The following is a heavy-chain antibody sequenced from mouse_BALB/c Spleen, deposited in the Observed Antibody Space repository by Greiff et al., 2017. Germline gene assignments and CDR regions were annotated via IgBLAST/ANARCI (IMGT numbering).Heavy chain of an antibody. CDR2: IRLKSNNYAT. CDR1: GFTFSNYW. J-gene: IGHJ4*01. D-gene: IGHD1-1*01. V-gene: IGHV6-6*02. Sequence: DVMLVESGGGLVQPGGSMKLSCVASGFTFSNYWMNWVRQSPEKGLEWVAEIRLKSNNYATHYAESVKGRFTISRDDSKSSVYLQMNNLRAEDTGIYYCTRQITTVVDAMDYWGQGTSVTVSS. CDR3: TRQITTVVDAMDY.